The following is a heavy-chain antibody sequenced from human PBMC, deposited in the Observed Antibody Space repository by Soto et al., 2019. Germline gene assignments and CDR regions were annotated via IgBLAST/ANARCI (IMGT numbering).Heavy chain of an antibody. V-gene: IGHV1-24*01. CDR2: FDPEDGET. CDR3: ATVYVPMGGYYYDSSGHHDAFDS. D-gene: IGHD3-22*01. Sequence: ASVKVSCKVSGYTLTELSMHWVRQAPGKGLEWMGGFDPEDGETIYAQKFQCRVTMTEDTSTDTAYMELSSLRSEDTAVYYCATVYVPMGGYYYDSSGHHDAFDSWGQGTMVTVSS. J-gene: IGHJ3*02. CDR1: GYTLTELS.